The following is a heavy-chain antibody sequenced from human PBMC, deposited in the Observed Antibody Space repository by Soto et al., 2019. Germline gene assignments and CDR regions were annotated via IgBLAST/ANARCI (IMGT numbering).Heavy chain of an antibody. V-gene: IGHV4-4*07. J-gene: IGHJ5*02. CDR2: IYSSGST. CDR3: ARGQRFSDWFDP. CDR1: GGAISGYC. Sequence: SETLSLTCTVTGGAISGYCWTWIRQSDGEGLEWIGRIYSSGSTNYNPSLKSRVTISLDTSMNYFSLRLSSVTAADTAVYYCARGQRFSDWFDPWGQGTLVTVSS. D-gene: IGHD3-3*01.